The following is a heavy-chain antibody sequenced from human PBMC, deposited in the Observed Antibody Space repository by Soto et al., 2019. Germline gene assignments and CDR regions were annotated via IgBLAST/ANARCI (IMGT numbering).Heavy chain of an antibody. V-gene: IGHV3-30-3*01. CDR1: GFTFSSYA. J-gene: IGHJ1*01. D-gene: IGHD6-19*01. CDR3: ARVSSGLAVACFAFLH. CDR2: RSYDGSNQ. Sequence: VPLVESGGGVVQPGRSLRLSCAASGFTFSSYAMHWVRQAPGKGLEWVAVRSYDGSNQYYSDSVKGRFTISRDNSKYTLHLQMNSLRAEDTAVYYCARVSSGLAVACFAFLHWGQGTLVTVSS.